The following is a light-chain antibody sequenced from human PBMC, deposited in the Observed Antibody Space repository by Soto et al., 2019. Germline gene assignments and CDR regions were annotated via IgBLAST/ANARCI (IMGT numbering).Light chain of an antibody. CDR1: QTISSW. Sequence: DIEMPQSPSTLSGSVGDRVTITCRASQTISSWLAWYQQRPGKAPKLLIYKASTSKSGVPSRFSGSGSGTEFTLTIRSLKPDDFATYYCQQYNSYRTFGQGTKVDIK. V-gene: IGKV1-5*03. CDR3: QQYNSYRT. CDR2: KAS. J-gene: IGKJ1*01.